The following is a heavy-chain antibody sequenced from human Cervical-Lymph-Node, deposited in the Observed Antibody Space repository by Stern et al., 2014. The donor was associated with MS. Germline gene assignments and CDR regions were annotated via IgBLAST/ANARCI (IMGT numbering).Heavy chain of an antibody. CDR1: GFNFRTHW. J-gene: IGHJ4*02. CDR3: AGGNRPS. Sequence: VQLVQSGGGIVQPRGSLMISCVASGFNFRTHWMHWVRLGPGKGLEWVSRINGDGTVSTYAGPARGRFHISRLHSNHTRSPPLHNLRVEDTAIYYCAGGNRPSWGKGTLGTGST. D-gene: IGHD4-23*01. V-gene: IGHV3-74*02. CDR2: INGDGTVS.